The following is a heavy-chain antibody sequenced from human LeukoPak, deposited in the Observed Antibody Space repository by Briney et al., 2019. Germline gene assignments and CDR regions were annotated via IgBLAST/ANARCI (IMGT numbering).Heavy chain of an antibody. CDR2: ANHRGST. D-gene: IGHD3-10*01. CDR3: ASDRGGWGSGSYYYPAFDI. V-gene: IGHV4-38-2*02. J-gene: IGHJ3*02. Sequence: PSETLSFTCSVSGYSINSGYFWVWVRQPPVKGLEWIGSANHRGSTYYNPSLQSRVTISVDMSNNQSALNLSSVAAADTAVYYCASDRGGWGSGSYYYPAFDIWGQGTMVTVSS. CDR1: GYSINSGYF.